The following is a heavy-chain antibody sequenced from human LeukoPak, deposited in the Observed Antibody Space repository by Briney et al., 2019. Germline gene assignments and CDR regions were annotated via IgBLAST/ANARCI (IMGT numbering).Heavy chain of an antibody. CDR1: GFTFNNYA. J-gene: IGHJ3*02. Sequence: GGSLRLSCAASGFTFNNYAMNWVRQAPGKGLEWVSGISGFGGSTYYAPSVKGRLTISRDNSKNTLYLQMNSLRAEDMAVYYCAREVTANAFDIWGQGTMVTVSS. CDR2: ISGFGGST. D-gene: IGHD4-11*01. V-gene: IGHV3-23*01. CDR3: AREVTANAFDI.